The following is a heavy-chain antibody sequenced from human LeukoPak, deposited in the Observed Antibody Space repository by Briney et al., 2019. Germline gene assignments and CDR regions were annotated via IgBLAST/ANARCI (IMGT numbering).Heavy chain of an antibody. CDR2: IYYSGST. CDR1: GGSISSYF. CDR3: AKVPNHAVVAATDYYYGMDV. V-gene: IGHV4-59*12. Sequence: SETLSLTCTVSGGSISSYFWSWIRQPPGKGLEWIGYIYYSGSTNYNPSLKSRVTISVDTSKNQFSLKLSSVTAADTAVYYCAKVPNHAVVAATDYYYGMDVWGQGTTVTVSS. J-gene: IGHJ6*02. D-gene: IGHD2-15*01.